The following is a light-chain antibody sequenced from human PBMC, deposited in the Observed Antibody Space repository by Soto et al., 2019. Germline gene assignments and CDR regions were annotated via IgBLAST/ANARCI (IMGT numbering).Light chain of an antibody. Sequence: EIVLTQSPGTLSLSPGERATLSCRTSQSVSSNFLGWYQQKPGQAPRLLISGTSNRATGIPDRFSGSGSGTDFTLTISRLEPEDFAVYYCQQYGTSPWTFGQGTKVYIK. J-gene: IGKJ1*01. CDR1: QSVSSNF. CDR3: QQYGTSPWT. CDR2: GTS. V-gene: IGKV3-20*01.